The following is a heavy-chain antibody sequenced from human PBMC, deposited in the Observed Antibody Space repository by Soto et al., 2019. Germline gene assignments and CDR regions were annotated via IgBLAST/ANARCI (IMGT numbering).Heavy chain of an antibody. CDR1: GFTFSSYW. V-gene: IGHV3-7*01. CDR2: IKQDGSEK. CDR3: AREEYCSSTSCYVVY. D-gene: IGHD2-2*01. J-gene: IGHJ4*02. Sequence: EVQLVESGGGLVQPGGSLRLSCAASGFTFSSYWMSWVRQAPGKGLEWVANIKQDGSEKYYVDSVKGRFTISRDNAKNSLYLQMNRLRAEDTAVYYCAREEYCSSTSCYVVYWGQGTLVTVSS.